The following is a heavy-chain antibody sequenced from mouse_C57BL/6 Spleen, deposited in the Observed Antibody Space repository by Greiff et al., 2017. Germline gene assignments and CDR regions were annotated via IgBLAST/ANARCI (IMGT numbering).Heavy chain of an antibody. CDR3: TRGYYAMDY. V-gene: IGHV1-15*01. J-gene: IGHJ4*01. Sequence: VQLQQSGAELVRPGASVTLSCKASGYTFTDYEMHWVKQTPVHGLEWIGAIEPETGGTASNQKFTGKAILTADKASSTAFIELRSLKSEDSAVVYCTRGYYAMDYWGQGTSVTVSS. CDR2: IEPETGGT. CDR1: GYTFTDYE.